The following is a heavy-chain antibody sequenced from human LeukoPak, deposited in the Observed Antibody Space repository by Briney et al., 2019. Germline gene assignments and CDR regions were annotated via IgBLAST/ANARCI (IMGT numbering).Heavy chain of an antibody. Sequence: SETLSLTCTVSGGSISSYYWSWIRQPPGKGLEWIGYIYYSGSTNYNPSLKSRVTISVDTSKNQFSLKLTSVTAADTAVYYCARDSSYDILTGYRWFDPWGQGTLVTVSS. J-gene: IGHJ5*02. V-gene: IGHV4-59*01. CDR2: IYYSGST. CDR3: ARDSSYDILTGYRWFDP. D-gene: IGHD3-9*01. CDR1: GGSISSYY.